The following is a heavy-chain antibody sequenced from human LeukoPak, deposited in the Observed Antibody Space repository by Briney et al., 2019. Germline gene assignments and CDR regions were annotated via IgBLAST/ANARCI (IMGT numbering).Heavy chain of an antibody. CDR2: IIPIFGTA. Sequence: GASVKVPCKASGGTLSSYAISWVRQAPGQGLEWMGGIIPIFGTANYAQKFQGRVTITADESTSTAYMELSSLRSEDTAVYYCARRRGYSYGSLDYWGQGTLVTVSS. J-gene: IGHJ4*02. V-gene: IGHV1-69*01. D-gene: IGHD5-18*01. CDR1: GGTLSSYA. CDR3: ARRRGYSYGSLDY.